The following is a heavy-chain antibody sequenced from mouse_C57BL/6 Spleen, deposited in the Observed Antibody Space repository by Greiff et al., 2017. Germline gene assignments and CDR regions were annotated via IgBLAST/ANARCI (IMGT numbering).Heavy chain of an antibody. CDR3: ARETKYYGSSYLFDY. CDR2: IDTNSGGT. V-gene: IGHV1-72*01. CDR1: GYTFTSYW. J-gene: IGHJ2*01. Sequence: QVQLQQPGAELVKPGASVKLSCKASGYTFTSYWMHWVKQRPGRGLEWIGRIDTNSGGTKYNEKFKSKATLTVDKPSSTAYMQLSSLTSEDSAVYYCARETKYYGSSYLFDYWGQGTTLTVSS. D-gene: IGHD1-1*01.